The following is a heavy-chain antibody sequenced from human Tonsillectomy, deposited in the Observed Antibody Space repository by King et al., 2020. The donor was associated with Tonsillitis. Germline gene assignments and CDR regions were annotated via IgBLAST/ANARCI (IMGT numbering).Heavy chain of an antibody. J-gene: IGHJ6*02. D-gene: IGHD1-26*01. V-gene: IGHV4-31*03. CDR2: IYFSGDT. CDR1: GGSISSDGYF. Sequence: QLQESGPGLVKPSQTLSLTCTVSGGSISSDGYFWSWIRQHPGKGLEWIGYIYFSGDTYYNPSLKSRVIISVETSKNQFSLKLNSVTAAATAVYYCARGGSHYGLDVWGQGTTVIVSS. CDR3: ARGGSHYGLDV.